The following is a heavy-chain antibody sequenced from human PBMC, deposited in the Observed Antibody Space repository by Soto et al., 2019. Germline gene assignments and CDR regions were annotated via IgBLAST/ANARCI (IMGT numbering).Heavy chain of an antibody. V-gene: IGHV3-15*01. CDR3: TTDPFMRGY. Sequence: EVQLVESGGGLVKPGGSLRLSCAASGFTFSNAWMSWVRQAPGKGLEWVGSIKSKTDGGTTDYAAPVKGRFTISRDDSKNTLYLQMNRLKTGDTAVYYCTTDPFMRGYWGQGTLVTVSS. CDR2: IKSKTDGGTT. CDR1: GFTFSNAW. J-gene: IGHJ4*02.